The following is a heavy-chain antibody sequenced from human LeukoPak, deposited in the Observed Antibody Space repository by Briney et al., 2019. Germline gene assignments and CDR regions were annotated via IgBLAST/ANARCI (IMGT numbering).Heavy chain of an antibody. V-gene: IGHV4-59*08. CDR1: GGSISSYY. J-gene: IGHJ3*02. CDR3: ARQTMTTADAFDI. D-gene: IGHD4-17*01. Sequence: PSETLSLTCTLFGGSISSYYWSWIRQPAGKGLEWIAYIYYSGSTDYSGSTDYNPSLKSRVTISVDTSKKQFSLKLSSVTAGDTAVYYCARQTMTTADAFDIWGQGTMVTVSS. CDR2: IYYSGSTDYSGST.